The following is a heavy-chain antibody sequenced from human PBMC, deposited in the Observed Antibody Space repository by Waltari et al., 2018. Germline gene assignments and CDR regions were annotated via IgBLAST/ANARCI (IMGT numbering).Heavy chain of an antibody. Sequence: VQLVESGGGVVKPGRSLRLSCAASGFTFSSYAMSWVRQAPGKGLEWVSAISGSGGSTYYADSVKGRFTISRDNSRDTLYLQMNTLTAGDTAIYYCAKSLGDTYGRYPMDYWGQGTLVTVSS. D-gene: IGHD3-10*01. CDR3: AKSLGDTYGRYPMDY. CDR1: GFTFSSYA. J-gene: IGHJ4*02. CDR2: ISGSGGST. V-gene: IGHV3-23*04.